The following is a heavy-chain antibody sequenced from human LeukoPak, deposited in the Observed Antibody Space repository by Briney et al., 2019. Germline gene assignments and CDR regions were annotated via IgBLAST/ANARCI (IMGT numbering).Heavy chain of an antibody. V-gene: IGHV4-30-4*01. Sequence: PSETLSLTCTVSGGSISSGDYYWSWIRQPPGKGLEWIGYIYYSGSTYYNPSLKSRVTISVDTSKNQFSLQLSSVTAADTAVYYCARTPSLYDFWSGTQEMINWFDPWGQGTLVTVSS. D-gene: IGHD3-3*01. CDR1: GGSISSGDYY. J-gene: IGHJ5*02. CDR2: IYYSGST. CDR3: ARTPSLYDFWSGTQEMINWFDP.